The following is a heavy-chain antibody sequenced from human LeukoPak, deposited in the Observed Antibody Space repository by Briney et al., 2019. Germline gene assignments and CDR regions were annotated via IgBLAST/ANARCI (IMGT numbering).Heavy chain of an antibody. CDR1: EILFSYYA. J-gene: IGHJ3*02. CDR3: RGLSSVNDAFDI. D-gene: IGHD3-10*01. V-gene: IGHV3-23*01. Sequence: AGGSLRLSCAASEILFSYYAMNLVRQAPREGLEWVSVIGASGSSAYYADSVKGRFTISRDNSKTTLYLQMNSLRAEDTAVYCARGLSSVNDAFDIWGQGTMVTVSS. CDR2: IGASGSSA.